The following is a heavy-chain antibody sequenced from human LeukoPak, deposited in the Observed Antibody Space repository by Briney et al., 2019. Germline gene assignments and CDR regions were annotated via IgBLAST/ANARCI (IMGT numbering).Heavy chain of an antibody. D-gene: IGHD6-19*01. CDR2: ISYDGSNK. V-gene: IGHV3-30*18. J-gene: IGHJ4*02. CDR1: GFTFSSYG. Sequence: PGRSLRLSCAASGFTFSSYGMHWVRQAPGKGLGWVAVISYDGSNKYYADSVKGRFTISRDNSKNTLYLQMNSLRAEDTAVYYCAKEDYSSGWCFDYWGQGTLVTVSS. CDR3: AKEDYSSGWCFDY.